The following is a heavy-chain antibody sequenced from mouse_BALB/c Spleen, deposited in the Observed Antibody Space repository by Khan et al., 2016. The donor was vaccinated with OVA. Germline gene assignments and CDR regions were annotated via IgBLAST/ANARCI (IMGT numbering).Heavy chain of an antibody. J-gene: IGHJ4*01. D-gene: IGHD4-1*01. Sequence: LVESGPDLKKPGETVKISCKASGYTFTNYGINWVKQAPGKGLKWMGWIYTYTGETKYADDFKRRIAFTLETSASTAYLQINNLKNEDTATYFCARVGRSAMDYWGQGTSFTVSS. CDR2: IYTYTGET. V-gene: IGHV9-3-1*01. CDR1: GYTFTNYG. CDR3: ARVGRSAMDY.